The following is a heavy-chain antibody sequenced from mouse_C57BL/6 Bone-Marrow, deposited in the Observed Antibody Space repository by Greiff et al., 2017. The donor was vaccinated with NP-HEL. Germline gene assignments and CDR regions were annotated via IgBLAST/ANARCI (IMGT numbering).Heavy chain of an antibody. CDR2: INPYNGDT. Sequence: EVQLQESGPELVKPGDSVKISCKASGYSFTGYFMNWVMQSHGKSLEWIGRINPYNGDTFYNQKFKGKATLTVDKSSSTAHMELRSLTSEDSAVYYCAREEGSSYDAMDYWGQGTSVTVSS. J-gene: IGHJ4*01. D-gene: IGHD1-1*01. CDR3: AREEGSSYDAMDY. V-gene: IGHV1-20*01. CDR1: GYSFTGYF.